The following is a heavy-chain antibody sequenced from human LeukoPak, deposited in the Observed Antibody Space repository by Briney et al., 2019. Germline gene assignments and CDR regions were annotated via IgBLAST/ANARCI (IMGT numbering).Heavy chain of an antibody. Sequence: SETLSLTCAVYGGSFSGYYWSWIRQPPGKGLEWIGEINHSGSTNYNPSLKSRVTMSVDTSKNQFSLKLSSVTAADTAVYYCARGSGSPSPADYYYYYMDVWGKGTTVTISS. CDR1: GGSFSGYY. V-gene: IGHV4-34*01. CDR2: INHSGST. J-gene: IGHJ6*03. CDR3: ARGSGSPSPADYYYYYMDV. D-gene: IGHD1-26*01.